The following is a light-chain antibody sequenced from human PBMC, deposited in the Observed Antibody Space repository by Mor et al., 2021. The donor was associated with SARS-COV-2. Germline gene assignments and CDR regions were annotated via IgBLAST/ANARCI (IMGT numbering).Light chain of an antibody. V-gene: IGLV1-40*01. CDR3: QSYDSSFVV. Sequence: SNRPSGVPDRVSGSKSGTSASLTITGLQAEDEADYYCQSYDSSFVVFGGGTKLTVL. CDR2: S. J-gene: IGLJ2*01.